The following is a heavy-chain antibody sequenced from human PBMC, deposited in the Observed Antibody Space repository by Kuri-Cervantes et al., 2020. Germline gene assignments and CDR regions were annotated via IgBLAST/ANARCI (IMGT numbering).Heavy chain of an antibody. D-gene: IGHD2-21*01. V-gene: IGHV1-3*01. Sequence: ASVKVSCKASGYTFTSYGISWVRQAPGQRLEWMGWINAGNGNTKYSQKFQGRVTITRDTSASTAYMELSSLRSEDTAVYYCASYSFYGYGMDVWGQGTTVTVSS. CDR3: ASYSFYGYGMDV. CDR2: INAGNGNT. CDR1: GYTFTSYG. J-gene: IGHJ6*02.